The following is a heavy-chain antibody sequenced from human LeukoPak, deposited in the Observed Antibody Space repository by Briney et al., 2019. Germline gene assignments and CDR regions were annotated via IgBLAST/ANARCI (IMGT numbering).Heavy chain of an antibody. CDR1: GFTFSSYW. Sequence: GSLRLSCAASGFTFSSYWMHWVRQAPGKGLVGVSRINSDGSSTSYADSVKGRFTISRDNAKNTLYLQMNSLRAEDTAVYYCARGYSYGYRIDYWGQGTLVTVSS. J-gene: IGHJ4*02. D-gene: IGHD5-18*01. CDR3: ARGYSYGYRIDY. V-gene: IGHV3-74*01. CDR2: INSDGSST.